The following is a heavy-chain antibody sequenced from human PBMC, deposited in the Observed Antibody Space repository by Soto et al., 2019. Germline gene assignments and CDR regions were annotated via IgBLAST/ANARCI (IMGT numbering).Heavy chain of an antibody. CDR1: GFTFSSYR. CDR2: ISSSSSYI. J-gene: IGHJ3*02. D-gene: IGHD1-1*01. CDR3: ARDLTSQPHDLDAFDI. V-gene: IGHV3-21*01. Sequence: EVQLVESGGGLVQPGGSLRLSCAASGFTFSSYRMNWVRQAPGKGLEWVSSISSSSSYIYYADSVKGRFTISRDNAKKLYHQQRSSLSAEDTVDYCWARDLTSQPHDLDAFDIWGKGTMVTVSS.